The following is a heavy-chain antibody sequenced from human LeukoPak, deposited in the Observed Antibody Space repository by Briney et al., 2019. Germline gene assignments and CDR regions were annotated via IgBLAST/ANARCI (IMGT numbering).Heavy chain of an antibody. CDR2: IWYGGTNK. CDR1: GFTFSNYG. V-gene: IGHV3-33*01. J-gene: IGHJ5*02. Sequence: PGRSLRLSCAGSGFTFSNYGMHWVRQAPGKGLEWVAVIWYGGTNKYYADSVKGRFTISRDNSKNTLYLQMDSLRAEDTAMYYCARQGGLGNYATGSWFDPWGQGTLVTVSS. CDR3: ARQGGLGNYATGSWFDP. D-gene: IGHD1-7*01.